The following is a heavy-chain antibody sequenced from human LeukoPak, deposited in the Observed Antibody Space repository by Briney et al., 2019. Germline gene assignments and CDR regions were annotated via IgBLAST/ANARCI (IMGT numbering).Heavy chain of an antibody. Sequence: ASVKVSCKASGYTFTNYDINWVRQATGQGLEWMGWMNPKNGKTGYAQMFQGRVSMTRDASITTAYMELRSLKYEDTAVYYCARDEDYGISVNVDYWGQGTLVTVSS. CDR3: ARDEDYGISVNVDY. D-gene: IGHD4-17*01. J-gene: IGHJ4*02. CDR2: MNPKNGKT. CDR1: GYTFTNYD. V-gene: IGHV1-8*01.